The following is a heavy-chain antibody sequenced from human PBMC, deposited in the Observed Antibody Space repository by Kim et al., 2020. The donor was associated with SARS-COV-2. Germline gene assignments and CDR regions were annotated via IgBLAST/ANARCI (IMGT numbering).Heavy chain of an antibody. CDR3: ARQGGVTTVQGVITDYYGMEV. J-gene: IGHJ6*02. V-gene: IGHV4-39*01. CDR2: IYYSGST. CDR1: GGSISSSSYY. Sequence: SETLSLTCTVSGGSISSSSYYWGWIRQPPGKGLEWIGSIYYSGSTYYNPSLKSRVTISVDTSKNQFSLKLSSVTAADTAVYYCARQGGVTTVQGVITDYYGMEVWGQGNTVTVSS. D-gene: IGHD3-10*01.